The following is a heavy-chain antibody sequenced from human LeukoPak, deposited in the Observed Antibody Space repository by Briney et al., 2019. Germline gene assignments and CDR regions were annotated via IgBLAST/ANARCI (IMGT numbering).Heavy chain of an antibody. CDR1: GYTFTVYY. CDR2: INPNSGGA. Sequence: ASVKVSCKASGYTFTVYYMHWVRQAPGQGLEWMGWINPNSGGANYAQKFQGRVTMTRDTSISTAYMELSRLRSDDTAVYYCARDQGAGTDRFWMNYYYGMDVWGQGTTVTVSS. CDR3: ARDQGAGTDRFWMNYYYGMDV. J-gene: IGHJ6*02. V-gene: IGHV1-2*02. D-gene: IGHD6-13*01.